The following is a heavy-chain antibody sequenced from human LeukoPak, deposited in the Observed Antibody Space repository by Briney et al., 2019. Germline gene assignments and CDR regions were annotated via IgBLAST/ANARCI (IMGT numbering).Heavy chain of an antibody. Sequence: ASVKVPCKASGYTFTSYDIHWVRQATGQGLEWMGWMNPNSGNTGYAQKFQGRVTMTRNTSINTAYMELSSLRSEDTAVYYCATRYCSGGSCPNYYYYYINVWGKGTTVTISS. V-gene: IGHV1-8*01. D-gene: IGHD2-15*01. CDR3: ATRYCSGGSCPNYYYYYINV. J-gene: IGHJ6*03. CDR2: MNPNSGNT. CDR1: GYTFTSYD.